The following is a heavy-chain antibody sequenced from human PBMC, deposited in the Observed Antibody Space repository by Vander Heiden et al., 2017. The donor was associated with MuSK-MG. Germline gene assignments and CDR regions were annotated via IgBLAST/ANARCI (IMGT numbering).Heavy chain of an antibody. Sequence: QVQLVESGGGVVQPGGSLRLSCAASGFTFSSYGMHWVRQAPGKGLEWVAFIRYDGSNKYYADSVKGRFTISRDNSKNTLYLQMNSLRAEDTAVYYCATSGIAVAGNDYWGQGTLVTVSS. J-gene: IGHJ4*02. CDR2: IRYDGSNK. CDR1: GFTFSSYG. V-gene: IGHV3-30*02. D-gene: IGHD6-19*01. CDR3: ATSGIAVAGNDY.